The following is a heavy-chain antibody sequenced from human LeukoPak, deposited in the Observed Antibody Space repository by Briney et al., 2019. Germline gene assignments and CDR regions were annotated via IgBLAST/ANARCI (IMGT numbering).Heavy chain of an antibody. CDR2: IYSGGSI. V-gene: IGHV3-53*05. J-gene: IGHJ4*02. Sequence: PGGSLRLSCAASGFTVSSNYMSWVRQAPGKGLEWVSVIYSGGSIYYADSVKGRFTISRDNSKNTLYLQMNSLRAEDTAVYYCGRDQYSSSPDYWGQGTLVTVSS. D-gene: IGHD4-11*01. CDR3: GRDQYSSSPDY. CDR1: GFTVSSNY.